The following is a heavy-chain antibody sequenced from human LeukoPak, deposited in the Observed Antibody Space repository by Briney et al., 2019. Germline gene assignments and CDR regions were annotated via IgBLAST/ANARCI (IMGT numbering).Heavy chain of an antibody. D-gene: IGHD6-13*01. Sequence: SSETLSLTCAVYGGSFSGYYWSWIRQPPGKGLEWIGEINHSGSTNYNPSLKSRVTISVDTSKNQFSLKLSSVTAADTAVYYCARGHSSSWYFPHYHYGMDVWGQGTTVTVSS. CDR3: ARGHSSSWYFPHYHYGMDV. V-gene: IGHV4-34*01. CDR2: INHSGST. CDR1: GGSFSGYY. J-gene: IGHJ6*02.